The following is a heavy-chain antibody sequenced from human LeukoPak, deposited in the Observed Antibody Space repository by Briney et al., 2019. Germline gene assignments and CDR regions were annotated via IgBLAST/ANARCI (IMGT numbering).Heavy chain of an antibody. Sequence: GESLKISCKASGYNFANYWIAWVRLMPGKGQEWMGTIYPGDSDTRYRPSFQGQVTISADKSITTAYLQWSTLKASDTAMYYCALRGDSNYYDYWGQGTLVTVSS. D-gene: IGHD3-10*01. V-gene: IGHV5-51*01. CDR3: ALRGDSNYYDY. J-gene: IGHJ4*02. CDR1: GYNFANYW. CDR2: IYPGDSDT.